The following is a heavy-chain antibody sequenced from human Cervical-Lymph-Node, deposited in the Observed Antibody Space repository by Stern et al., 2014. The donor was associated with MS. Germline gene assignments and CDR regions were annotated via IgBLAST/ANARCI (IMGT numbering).Heavy chain of an antibody. CDR2: MNPNIGNT. CDR3: ARGLVVSSSLWFDP. D-gene: IGHD6-6*01. CDR1: GYTFINYD. J-gene: IGHJ5*02. V-gene: IGHV1-8*01. Sequence: VQLVESEAEVKKPGASVKVSCKASGYTFINYDINWVRQAPGRGLEWIGWMNPNIGNTGYAQEFQGRVTMTTNTSISTVYMELSSLTSDDTAVYYCARGLVVSSSLWFDPWGQGTLVTVSS.